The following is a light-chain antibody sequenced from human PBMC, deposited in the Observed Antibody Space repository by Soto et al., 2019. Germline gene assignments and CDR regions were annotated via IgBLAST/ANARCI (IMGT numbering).Light chain of an antibody. CDR3: HQYNYLIT. CDR1: QSVGSD. J-gene: IGKJ5*01. Sequence: VMMTQSPTTLPVSPGERVTLSCRASQSVGSDLAWLQRKPGQAPRLLIYDAFTRATGVPDRFSGSGSGTEFTLTICSLQSEDFAVYYCHQYNYLITFGQGTRLEIK. V-gene: IGKV3-15*01. CDR2: DAF.